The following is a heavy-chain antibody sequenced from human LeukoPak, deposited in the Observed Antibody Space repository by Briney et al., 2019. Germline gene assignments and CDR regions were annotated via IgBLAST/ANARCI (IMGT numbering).Heavy chain of an antibody. D-gene: IGHD3-3*01. J-gene: IGHJ4*02. CDR1: GYSFTSYW. Sequence: GESLKISCKVSGYSFTSYWIGWVRQMPGKGLEWMGIIYPADSDTKYSPSFQGHVSISADKSITTAYLQWSSLKASDTAMYYCARRVADTKAHDYWGQGTLVTVSS. CDR2: IYPADSDT. CDR3: ARRVADTKAHDY. V-gene: IGHV5-51*01.